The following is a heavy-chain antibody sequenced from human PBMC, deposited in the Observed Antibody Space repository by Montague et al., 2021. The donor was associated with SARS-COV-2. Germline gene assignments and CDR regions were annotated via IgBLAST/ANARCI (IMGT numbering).Heavy chain of an antibody. CDR3: ANADRCSSGSGYSPFDS. J-gene: IGHJ4*02. Sequence: SETLSLTCTVSGDSVKTNLYYWGWIRQPPGKGLEWIGNIYYTGTTYYNPSLKSRVTMSVDTSKNQFSLKLTSVTAADTAVYYCANADRCSSGSGYSPFDSWGQGSLVTVSS. CDR2: IYYTGTT. V-gene: IGHV4-39*01. CDR1: GDSVKTNLYY. D-gene: IGHD2-15*01.